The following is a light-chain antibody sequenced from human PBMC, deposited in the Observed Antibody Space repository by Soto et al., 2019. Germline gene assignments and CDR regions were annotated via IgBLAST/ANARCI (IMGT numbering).Light chain of an antibody. J-gene: IGLJ1*01. Sequence: QSVLTQPPSASGSAGQSVTISCTGTSTDVGGYNYVSWYQQHPGKAPKLMIYEVSKRPSGVPDRFSGSKPGNTASLTVSGLQAEDEADYYCSSYAGNNIHYVFGTGTKLTVL. CDR3: SSYAGNNIHYV. CDR2: EVS. V-gene: IGLV2-8*01. CDR1: STDVGGYNY.